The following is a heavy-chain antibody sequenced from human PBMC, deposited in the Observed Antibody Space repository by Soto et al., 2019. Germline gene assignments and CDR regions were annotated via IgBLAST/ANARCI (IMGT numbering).Heavy chain of an antibody. CDR2: IYHSGGT. Sequence: PXETLSLTFAVSGGPITSGWYSWSWIRQPPGKVLEWIGYIYHSGGTYYNPSLKSRVTLSIDRTKKQFSLKLKSVTAADTAVYFCARKMTTSGWFDPWGQGTLVTVSS. CDR1: GGPITSGWYS. D-gene: IGHD4-17*01. J-gene: IGHJ5*02. CDR3: ARKMTTSGWFDP. V-gene: IGHV4-30-2*01.